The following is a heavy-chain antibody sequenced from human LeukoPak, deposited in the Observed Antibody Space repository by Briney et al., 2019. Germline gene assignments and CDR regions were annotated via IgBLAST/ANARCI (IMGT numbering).Heavy chain of an antibody. V-gene: IGHV3-23*01. CDR3: AKNSGELELMWAFDI. CDR1: GFTSSSYA. Sequence: GGSLRLSCAASGFTSSSYAMSWVRQAPGKRLEWVSAISGSGGSTYYADSVKGRFTISRDNSKNTLYLQMNSLRAEDTAVYYCAKNSGELELMWAFDIWGQGTMVTVSS. J-gene: IGHJ3*02. D-gene: IGHD1-7*01. CDR2: ISGSGGST.